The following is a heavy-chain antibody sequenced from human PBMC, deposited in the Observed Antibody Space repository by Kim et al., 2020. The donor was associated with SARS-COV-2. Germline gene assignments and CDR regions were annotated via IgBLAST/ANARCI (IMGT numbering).Heavy chain of an antibody. V-gene: IGHV1-3*01. CDR2: INAGNGNT. CDR3: ARDPLRLGELYIRGFDY. Sequence: ASVKVSCKASGYTFTSYAMHWVRQAPGQRLEWMGWINAGNGNTKYSQKFQGRVTITRDTSASTAYMELSSLRSEDTAVYYCARDPLRLGELYIRGFDYWGQGTRVTVSS. D-gene: IGHD3-16*01. J-gene: IGHJ4*02. CDR1: GYTFTSYA.